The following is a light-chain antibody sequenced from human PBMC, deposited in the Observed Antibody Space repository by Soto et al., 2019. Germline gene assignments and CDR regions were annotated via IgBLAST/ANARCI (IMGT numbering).Light chain of an antibody. CDR2: AAS. V-gene: IGKV1-39*01. CDR1: QSISTY. Sequence: DIQMTQSPSSLSASVGDRVTITCRTSQSISTYLNWFQQIPGRAPKLLISAASSLQSGVPSRFSGSGSGTDCSLPISSLQPEDCADYYCQLSNSPLRTFGQGTRLEMK. CDR3: QLSNSPLRT. J-gene: IGKJ2*02.